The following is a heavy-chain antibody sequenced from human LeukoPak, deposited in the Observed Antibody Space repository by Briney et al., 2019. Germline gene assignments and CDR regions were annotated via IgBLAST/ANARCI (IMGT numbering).Heavy chain of an antibody. CDR3: ARLTRDSSGYYLYWFDP. CDR1: GYTFTSYD. V-gene: IGHV1-8*01. J-gene: IGHJ5*02. D-gene: IGHD3-22*01. Sequence: ASVKVSCKASGYTFTSYDINWVRQATGQGLEWMGWMNPNSGNTGYAQKFQGRVTITADESTSTAYMELSSLRSEDTAVYYCARLTRDSSGYYLYWFDPWGQGTLVTVSS. CDR2: MNPNSGNT.